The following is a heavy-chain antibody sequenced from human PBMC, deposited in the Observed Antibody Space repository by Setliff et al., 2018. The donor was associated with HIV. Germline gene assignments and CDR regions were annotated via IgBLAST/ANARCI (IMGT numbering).Heavy chain of an antibody. V-gene: IGHV4-59*08. CDR1: GVSISSHY. D-gene: IGHD2-15*01. Sequence: SETLSLTCTVSGVSISSHYWSWIRQPTGKGLEWIGSIYYSGSTKYNPSLTSRVTTLVDTSKNQFSLNLSSVTAADKAVYYCARVRYCSGISCYGYFDLWGRGTLVTVSS. CDR3: ARVRYCSGISCYGYFDL. J-gene: IGHJ2*01. CDR2: IYYSGST.